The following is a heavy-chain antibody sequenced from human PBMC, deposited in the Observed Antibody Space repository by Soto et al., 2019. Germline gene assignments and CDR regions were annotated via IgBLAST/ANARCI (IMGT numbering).Heavy chain of an antibody. CDR2: ISAYNGNT. V-gene: IGHV1-18*01. J-gene: IGHJ6*02. CDR1: GYTFTRYC. D-gene: IGHD2-2*01. Sequence: ASVQVSCKASGYTFTRYCISWVRQAPGQGLEWMGWISAYNGNTNYAQKLQGRVTMTTDTSTSTAYMELRSLRSDDTAVYYCASTYCSSTSCRHYGMDVWGQGTTVTVSS. CDR3: ASTYCSSTSCRHYGMDV.